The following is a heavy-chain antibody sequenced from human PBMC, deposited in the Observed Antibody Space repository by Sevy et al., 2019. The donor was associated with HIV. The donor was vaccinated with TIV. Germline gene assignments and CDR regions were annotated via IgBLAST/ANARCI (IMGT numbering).Heavy chain of an antibody. Sequence: RGSLRLSCAASGFTFSSYSMNWVRQAPGKGLEWVSYISSSSTIYYADSVKGRFTISRENAKNSLYLQMNSLRAEDTAVYYCARTKWELQVDYWGQGTLVTVSS. CDR3: ARTKWELQVDY. J-gene: IGHJ4*02. D-gene: IGHD1-26*01. CDR1: GFTFSSYS. CDR2: ISSSSTI. V-gene: IGHV3-48*01.